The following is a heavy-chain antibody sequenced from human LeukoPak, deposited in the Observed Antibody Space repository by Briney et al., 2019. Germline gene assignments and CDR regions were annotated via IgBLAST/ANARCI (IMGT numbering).Heavy chain of an antibody. CDR3: ARTPRWLQYYYFDY. Sequence: SGGSLRLSCAASGFIFSDSWMHWVRQAPGKGLEWVAVIWYDGSNKYYADSVKGRFTISRDNSKNTLYLQMNSLRAEDTAVYYCARTPRWLQYYYFDYWGQETLVTVSS. V-gene: IGHV3-33*08. CDR1: GFIFSDSW. J-gene: IGHJ4*02. CDR2: IWYDGSNK. D-gene: IGHD5-24*01.